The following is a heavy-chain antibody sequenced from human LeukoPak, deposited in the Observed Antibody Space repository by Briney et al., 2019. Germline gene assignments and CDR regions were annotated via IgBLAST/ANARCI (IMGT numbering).Heavy chain of an antibody. Sequence: ASVKVSCKASGYTFTGYYMHWVRQAPGKGLEWMGGFDPEDGETIYAQKFQGRVTMTEDTSTDTAYMELSSLRSEDTAVYYCATGVLVRGVSFDYWGQGTLVTVSS. J-gene: IGHJ4*02. D-gene: IGHD3-10*01. CDR3: ATGVLVRGVSFDY. V-gene: IGHV1-24*01. CDR1: GYTFTGYY. CDR2: FDPEDGET.